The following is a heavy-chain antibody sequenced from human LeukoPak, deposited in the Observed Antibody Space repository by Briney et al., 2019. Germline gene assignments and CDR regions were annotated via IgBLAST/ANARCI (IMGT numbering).Heavy chain of an antibody. CDR1: GFTFNRCW. CDR2: ISGSAEKT. J-gene: IGHJ3*01. Sequence: PGGSLRLSCVVSGFTFNRCWMNWVRQAPGKGLEWVSSISGSAEKTYYADSVKGRFTISRGSSQKILNLQMNNLRVEDTAIYYCARGSTYDFWSGDALDVWGQGTMVTVAS. V-gene: IGHV3-23*01. D-gene: IGHD3-3*01. CDR3: ARGSTYDFWSGDALDV.